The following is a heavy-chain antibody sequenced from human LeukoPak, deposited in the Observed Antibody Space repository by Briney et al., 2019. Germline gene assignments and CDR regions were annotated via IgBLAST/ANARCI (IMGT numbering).Heavy chain of an antibody. CDR3: ARLGGSGYYFDY. CDR1: GGSISSSSYY. CDR2: IYYSGST. Sequence: PSETLSLTCTVSGGSISSSSYYWGWIRQPPGEGLEWIGSIYYSGSTYYNPSLKSRVTISVDTSKNQFSLKLSSVTAADTAVYYCARLGGSGYYFDYWGQGTLVTVSS. D-gene: IGHD3-10*01. V-gene: IGHV4-39*07. J-gene: IGHJ4*02.